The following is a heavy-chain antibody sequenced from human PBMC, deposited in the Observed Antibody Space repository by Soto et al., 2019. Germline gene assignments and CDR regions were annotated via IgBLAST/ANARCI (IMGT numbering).Heavy chain of an antibody. D-gene: IGHD6-13*01. CDR1: GGTFSSYA. V-gene: IGHV1-69*01. J-gene: IGHJ4*02. CDR2: IIPIFGTA. Sequence: QVQLVQSGAEVKKPGSSVKVSCKASGGTFSSYAISWVPQAPGQGLEWMGGIIPIFGTANYAQKFQGRVTITADESTSTAYMELSSLRSEDTAVYYCARGRDEYSSSWSYFDYWGQGTLVTVSS. CDR3: ARGRDEYSSSWSYFDY.